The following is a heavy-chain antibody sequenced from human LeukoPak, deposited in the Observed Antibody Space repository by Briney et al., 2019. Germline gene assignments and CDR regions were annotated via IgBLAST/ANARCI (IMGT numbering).Heavy chain of an antibody. CDR3: AKDSTGSGWRYFDY. D-gene: IGHD6-19*01. J-gene: IGHJ4*02. Sequence: GGSLRLSCAASGFTFSSYAMSWVRQAPGKGLEWVSAISGSGGSTYYADSVKGRFTISRDSSKNTLYLQMNSLRAEDTAVYYCAKDSTGSGWRYFDYWGQGTLVTVSS. CDR2: ISGSGGST. V-gene: IGHV3-23*01. CDR1: GFTFSSYA.